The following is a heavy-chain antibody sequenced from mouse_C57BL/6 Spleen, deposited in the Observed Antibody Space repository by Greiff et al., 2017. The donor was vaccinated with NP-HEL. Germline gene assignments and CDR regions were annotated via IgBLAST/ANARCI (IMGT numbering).Heavy chain of an antibody. V-gene: IGHV1-61*01. J-gene: IGHJ2*01. CDR1: GYTFPSYW. D-gene: IGHD2-4*01. CDR2: IYPSDSET. CDR3: ARCDYDFDY. Sequence: VQLQQPGAELVRPGSSVKLSCKASGYTFPSYWMDWVKQRPGQGLDWIGNIYPSDSETHYNQQFKDKATLTVDTSSITSYMQLSSLTSDDSAVYSCARCDYDFDYWGPGTTLTVSS.